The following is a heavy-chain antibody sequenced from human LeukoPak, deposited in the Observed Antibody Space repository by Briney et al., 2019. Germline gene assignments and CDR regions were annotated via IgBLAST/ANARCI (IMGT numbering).Heavy chain of an antibody. CDR1: GFTFSSYG. J-gene: IGHJ3*02. CDR2: IRYNGSNK. Sequence: VGSLRLSCVASGFTFSSYGMHWVRQAPGKGLEWVAFIRYNGSNKYYADSVKCRFTISIDNSKNTLYLQMNSLRAEDTAVYYCAKVTHKWELLDAFDIWGQGTMVTVSS. V-gene: IGHV3-30*02. D-gene: IGHD1-26*01. CDR3: AKVTHKWELLDAFDI.